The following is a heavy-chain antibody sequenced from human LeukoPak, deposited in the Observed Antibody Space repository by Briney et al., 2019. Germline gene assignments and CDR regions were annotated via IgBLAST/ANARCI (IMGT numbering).Heavy chain of an antibody. CDR3: ARGLRYCSGGRCYFSPPYYYYMDV. D-gene: IGHD2-15*01. V-gene: IGHV1-8*01. CDR2: MNTNCGNT. Sequence: ASVKVSCKASGYTFTSFDMNWVRQATGQGLEWMGWMNTNCGNTGYAQKIQGRVTMTRNSSISTDYMEVSELRYGDTAVYYCARGLRYCSGGRCYFSPPYYYYMDVWGKGTTVTISS. J-gene: IGHJ6*03. CDR1: GYTFTSFD.